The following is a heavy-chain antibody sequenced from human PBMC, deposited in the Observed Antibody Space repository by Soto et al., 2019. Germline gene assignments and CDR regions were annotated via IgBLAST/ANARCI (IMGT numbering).Heavy chain of an antibody. D-gene: IGHD3-3*01. V-gene: IGHV4-34*01. Sequence: SETLSLTCAVYGGSFSCYYWSWIRQPPGKGLEWIGEINHSGSTNYNPSLKSRVTISVDTSKNQFSLKLSSVTAADTAVYYCASQYYDFWSGYYWAPAFDYWGQGTLVTVSS. J-gene: IGHJ4*02. CDR3: ASQYYDFWSGYYWAPAFDY. CDR1: GGSFSCYY. CDR2: INHSGST.